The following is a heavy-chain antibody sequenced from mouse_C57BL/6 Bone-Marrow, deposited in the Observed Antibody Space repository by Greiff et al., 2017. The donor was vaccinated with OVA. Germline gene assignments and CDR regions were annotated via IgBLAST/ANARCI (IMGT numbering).Heavy chain of an antibody. CDR3: ARRGYSKGAWFAY. Sequence: VKLHESGPGLVQPSQSLSITCTVSGFSLTSYGVHWVRQSPGKGLEWLGVIWSGGSTDYNAAFISRLSISKDNSKSQVFFKMNSLQADDTAIYYCARRGYSKGAWFAYWGQGTLVTVSA. J-gene: IGHJ3*01. CDR1: GFSLTSYG. CDR2: IWSGGST. V-gene: IGHV2-2*01. D-gene: IGHD2-5*01.